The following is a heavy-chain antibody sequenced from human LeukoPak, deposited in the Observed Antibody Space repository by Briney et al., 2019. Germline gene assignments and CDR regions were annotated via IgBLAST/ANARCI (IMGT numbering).Heavy chain of an antibody. Sequence: PSETLSLTCIVSGGSVSSGSYYWSWIRQPPGKGLEWIGYIYYSGSTNYNPSLKSRVTISVDTSKNQFSLKLSSVTAADTAVYYCARVPISRYDFDYWGQGTLVTVSS. CDR2: IYYSGST. J-gene: IGHJ4*02. CDR1: GGSVSSGSYY. V-gene: IGHV4-61*01. D-gene: IGHD1-14*01. CDR3: ARVPISRYDFDY.